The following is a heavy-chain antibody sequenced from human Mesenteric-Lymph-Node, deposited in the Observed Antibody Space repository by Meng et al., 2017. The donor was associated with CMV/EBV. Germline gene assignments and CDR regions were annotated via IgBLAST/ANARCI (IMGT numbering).Heavy chain of an antibody. Sequence: QPQARGAGPGKFKPSETPYPPCTFSGDSSSSFYYWGWIRQPPGRGLEWIGSVHYTGSTYYSPSLKSRVTVSVDTSKNQFSLRLTSVTAADTAVYYCARPFPSWQSPRLDPFGAWGQGTLVTVSS. CDR1: GDSSSSFYY. J-gene: IGHJ5*02. D-gene: IGHD6-19*01. V-gene: IGHV4-39*01. CDR3: ARPFPSWQSPRLDPFGA. CDR2: VHYTGST.